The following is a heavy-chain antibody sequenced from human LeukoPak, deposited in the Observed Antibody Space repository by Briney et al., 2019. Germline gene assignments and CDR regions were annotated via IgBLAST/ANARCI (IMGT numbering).Heavy chain of an antibody. CDR2: ISGSGCST. J-gene: IGHJ6*03. V-gene: IGHV3-23*01. Sequence: GGSLRLSCAASGFTFSSYAMSWVRQAPGKGLEWVSAISGSGCSTSYADSVKGRFTISRDNAKNSLYLQMHSLRATDPAVYYCARKPTQYYYYYYYMDVWGKGTTVTVSS. CDR3: ARKPTQYYYYYYYMDV. CDR1: GFTFSSYA.